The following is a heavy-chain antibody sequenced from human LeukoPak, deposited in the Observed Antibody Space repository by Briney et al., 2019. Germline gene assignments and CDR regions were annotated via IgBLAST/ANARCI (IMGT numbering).Heavy chain of an antibody. CDR1: GGSISSYY. J-gene: IGHJ3*02. CDR2: IYYSGST. Sequence: SETLSLTCTVSGGSISSYYWSWIRQPPGKGLEWIGYIYYSGSTNYNPSLKSRVTISVDTSKNHFSLRLSSVTAADTAVYYCARDVVDGDAFDIWGQGTMVTVSS. D-gene: IGHD2-15*01. CDR3: ARDVVDGDAFDI. V-gene: IGHV4-59*01.